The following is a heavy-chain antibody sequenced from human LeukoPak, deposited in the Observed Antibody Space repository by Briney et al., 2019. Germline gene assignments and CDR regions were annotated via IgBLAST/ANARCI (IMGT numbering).Heavy chain of an antibody. V-gene: IGHV3-33*06. J-gene: IGHJ4*02. Sequence: GGSLRLSCAASGFTFSTYGMHWVRQAPGKRLEWVAVTWYDGSYKYYGDSVKGRFTISRDNSKNTLYLQMNSLRAEDTAVYYCAKWDTAMGHFDYWGQGTLVTVSS. D-gene: IGHD5-18*01. CDR1: GFTFSTYG. CDR2: TWYDGSYK. CDR3: AKWDTAMGHFDY.